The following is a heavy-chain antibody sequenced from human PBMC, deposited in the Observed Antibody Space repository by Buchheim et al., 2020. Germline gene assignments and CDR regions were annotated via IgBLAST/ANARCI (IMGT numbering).Heavy chain of an antibody. CDR3: AREGELEPIDY. Sequence: QLQLQESGPGLVKPSETLSPTCTVSGGSISNSSYYWGWIRQPPGKGLEWIGSIYYSGSTYYNPSLKSRVTISVDTSKNQFSLKLSSVTAADTAVYYCAREGELEPIDYWGQGTL. J-gene: IGHJ4*02. CDR1: GGSISNSSYY. CDR2: IYYSGST. V-gene: IGHV4-39*07. D-gene: IGHD1-1*01.